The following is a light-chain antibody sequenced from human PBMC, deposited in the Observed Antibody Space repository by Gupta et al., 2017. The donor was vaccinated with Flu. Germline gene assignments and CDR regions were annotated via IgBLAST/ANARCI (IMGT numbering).Light chain of an antibody. CDR3: QQSDSPPLT. CDR2: AAS. J-gene: IGKJ4*01. CDR1: QNIRTH. V-gene: IGKV1-39*01. Sequence: DNQCCPTPSSLSASVEGRVTITCGASQNIRTHLNWYQQKPGQAPELLIYAASSLHSGVPSRFSGSGSGTDFTLTINRLEREDCAIYYCQQSDSPPLTFGRGTKVEI.